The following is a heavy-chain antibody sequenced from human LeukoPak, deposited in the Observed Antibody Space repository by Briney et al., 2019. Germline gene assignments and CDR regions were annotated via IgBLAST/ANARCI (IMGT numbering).Heavy chain of an antibody. D-gene: IGHD5-18*01. V-gene: IGHV4-61*02. Sequence: SETLSLTCTVSGGSISSGSYYWSWIRQPAGKGLEWIGRIYTSGSTNYNPSLKSRVTISIDTSKNQFSLKLNSVTAADTAVYYCARTQLWSENWFGPWGQGTLVTVSS. CDR1: GGSISSGSYY. CDR2: IYTSGST. CDR3: ARTQLWSENWFGP. J-gene: IGHJ5*02.